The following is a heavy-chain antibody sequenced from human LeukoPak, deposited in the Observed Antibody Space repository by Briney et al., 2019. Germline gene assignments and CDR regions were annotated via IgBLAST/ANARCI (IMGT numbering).Heavy chain of an antibody. D-gene: IGHD2-15*01. V-gene: IGHV3-30*18. CDR2: ISYDGGNK. CDR1: GFTFSSYG. CDR3: AKLVAKTSSDY. Sequence: GGSLRLSCAASGFTFSSYGVHWVRQAPGKGLEWVAFISYDGGNKYYADSVKGRFTISRDNSKNTLFLQMNSLRAEDTAVYYCAKLVAKTSSDYWGRGTLVTVSS. J-gene: IGHJ4*02.